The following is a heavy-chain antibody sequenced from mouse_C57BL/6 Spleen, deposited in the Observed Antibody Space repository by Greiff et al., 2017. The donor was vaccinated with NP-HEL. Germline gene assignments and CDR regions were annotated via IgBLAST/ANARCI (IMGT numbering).Heavy chain of an antibody. V-gene: IGHV1-82*01. CDR3: AKYSNSGAWFAY. D-gene: IGHD2-5*01. CDR2: IYPGDGDT. Sequence: VQLQQSGPELVKPGASVKISCKASGYAFSSSWMNWVKQRPGKGLEWIGRIYPGDGDTNYNGKFKGKATLTADKSSSTAYMQLSSLTSEDSAVYFCAKYSNSGAWFAYWGQGTLVTVSA. CDR1: GYAFSSSW. J-gene: IGHJ3*01.